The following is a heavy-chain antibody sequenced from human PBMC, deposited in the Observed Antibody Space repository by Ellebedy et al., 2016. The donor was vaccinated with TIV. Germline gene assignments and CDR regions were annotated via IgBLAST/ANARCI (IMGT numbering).Heavy chain of an antibody. V-gene: IGHV1-18*01. Sequence: ASVKVSXXASGYTFITYGITWVRQAPGQGLEWMGWISAYNGNTIYAQKLQGRVTMTTDTSTSTAYMELSSLRSEDTAVYYCARGSGGSPFDYWGQGTLVTVSS. CDR1: GYTFITYG. D-gene: IGHD1-26*01. J-gene: IGHJ4*02. CDR3: ARGSGGSPFDY. CDR2: ISAYNGNT.